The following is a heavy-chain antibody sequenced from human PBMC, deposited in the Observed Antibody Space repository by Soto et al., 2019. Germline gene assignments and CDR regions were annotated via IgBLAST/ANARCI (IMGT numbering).Heavy chain of an antibody. D-gene: IGHD3-10*02. Sequence: QMQLVESGGGVVQPGGSLRLSCAASGFRFRNYGMHWIRQAPGKGLEWVALILNDGSGEYYRDSVKGRFTISRDNSRDTLYLQMHSLRADDTARYYCVRGDDYVPNALDMWGQGTMVSVSS. CDR2: ILNDGSGE. CDR3: VRGDDYVPNALDM. J-gene: IGHJ3*02. CDR1: GFRFRNYG. V-gene: IGHV3-30*19.